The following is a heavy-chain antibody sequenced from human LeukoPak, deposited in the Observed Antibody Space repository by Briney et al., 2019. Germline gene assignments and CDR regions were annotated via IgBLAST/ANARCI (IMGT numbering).Heavy chain of an antibody. Sequence: PGRSLRLSCAASGFTFSSYGMHWVRQAPGKGLEWVAVIWYDGSNKYYADSVKGRLTISRDNSKNTPYLQMNSLRAEDTAVYYCARGLDSSNGMDVWGKGTTVTVSS. D-gene: IGHD2-2*03. J-gene: IGHJ6*04. CDR1: GFTFSSYG. CDR2: IWYDGSNK. V-gene: IGHV3-33*01. CDR3: ARGLDSSNGMDV.